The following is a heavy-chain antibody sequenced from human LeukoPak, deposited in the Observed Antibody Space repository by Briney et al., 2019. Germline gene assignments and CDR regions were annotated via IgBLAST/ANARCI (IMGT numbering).Heavy chain of an antibody. CDR2: IHYSGTT. V-gene: IGHV4-59*01. D-gene: IGHD5-12*01. Sequence: SETLSLTCTVSGGSMSGYYWSWIRQPPGKGLEWIGYIHYSGTTNYNPSLKSRVTISLDKSRNQFSLKLRSVTTADTAVYYCARRRVYSGSGEFDFWGQGTLVTVSS. CDR1: GGSMSGYY. J-gene: IGHJ4*02. CDR3: ARRRVYSGSGEFDF.